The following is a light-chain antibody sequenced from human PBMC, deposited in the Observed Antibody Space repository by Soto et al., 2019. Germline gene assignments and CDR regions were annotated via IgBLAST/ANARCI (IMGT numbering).Light chain of an antibody. CDR2: LGS. J-gene: IGKJ1*01. V-gene: IGKV2-28*01. Sequence: DIVMTQSPLSLPVTPGEAASISCRSSQSLLHSNGYNYLDWYLQKPGQSPQLLIYLGSNRASGVPDRFSGSGSGTDFTLKISKVEAEDVGVYYCMQALQTWTFGKGTKV. CDR1: QSLLHSNGYNY. CDR3: MQALQTWT.